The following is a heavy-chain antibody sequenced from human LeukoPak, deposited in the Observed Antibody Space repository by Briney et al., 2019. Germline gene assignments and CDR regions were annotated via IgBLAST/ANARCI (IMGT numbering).Heavy chain of an antibody. CDR3: ARRLTQYDCFDP. CDR1: GDSVSSNSVT. Sequence: SQTLSPTCAISGDSVSSNSVTWNWIRQSPSRGLEWLGRTYYRSTWYNDYAVSVRGRITVNPDTSKNQFSLHLNSVTPEDMAVYYCARRLTQYDCFDPWGQGILVTVSS. J-gene: IGHJ5*02. D-gene: IGHD2-2*01. V-gene: IGHV6-1*01. CDR2: TYYRSTWYN.